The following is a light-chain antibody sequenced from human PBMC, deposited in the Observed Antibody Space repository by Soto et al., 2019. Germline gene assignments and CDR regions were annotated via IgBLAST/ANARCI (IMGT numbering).Light chain of an antibody. CDR3: QSYDSSNHWV. CDR1: SGSIASHY. V-gene: IGLV6-57*04. J-gene: IGLJ3*02. CDR2: EDN. Sequence: NFMLTQPHSVSESPGKTVIISCTRSSGSIASHYVQWYQQRPGSAPNTLIFEDNQRPSGVPNRFSGSIDCSSTSASLTSAGLKTEDEAYYYCQSYDSSNHWVFGGGTKLTVL.